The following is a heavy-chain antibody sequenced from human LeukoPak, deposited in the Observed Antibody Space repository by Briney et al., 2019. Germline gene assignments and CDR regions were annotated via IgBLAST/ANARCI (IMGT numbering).Heavy chain of an antibody. CDR2: LNSNTGNT. CDR3: ARSGNGYNFPFDF. CDR1: GYTFTSYD. D-gene: IGHD5-24*01. J-gene: IGHJ4*02. V-gene: IGHV1-8*01. Sequence: GASVKVSCKASGYTFTSYDINWVRQATGQGLEWMGWLNSNTGNTGYAQKFQGRVTMTRNTSISTAYMELSSLRSEDTAVYYCARSGNGYNFPFDFWGQETLVTVSS.